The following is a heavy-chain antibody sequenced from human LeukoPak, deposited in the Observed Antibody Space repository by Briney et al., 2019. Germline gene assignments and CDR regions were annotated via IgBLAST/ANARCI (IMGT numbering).Heavy chain of an antibody. CDR3: ARDKGDGYNWDAFDI. CDR1: GFTFSNYD. V-gene: IGHV3-30*02. D-gene: IGHD5-24*01. J-gene: IGHJ3*02. Sequence: PGGSLRLSCAASGFTFSNYDMHWVRQAPGKGLEWVAFIRYDGSIKYYADSVKGRFTISRDNSKNTLYLQMNSLRAEDTAVYYCARDKGDGYNWDAFDIWGQGTMVTVSS. CDR2: IRYDGSIK.